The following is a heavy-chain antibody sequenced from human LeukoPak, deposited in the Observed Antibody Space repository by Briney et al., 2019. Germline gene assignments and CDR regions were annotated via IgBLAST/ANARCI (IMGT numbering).Heavy chain of an antibody. Sequence: SQTLSLTCTVSGVSISSGGYYWSWIRQHPGKGLAWIGYIYYSGSTYYNPSLKSRVTISVDTSKNQFSLKLSSVTAADTAVYYCANYGSGSYRFDPWGQGTPVTVSS. CDR3: ANYGSGSYRFDP. D-gene: IGHD3-10*01. J-gene: IGHJ5*02. CDR2: IYYSGST. V-gene: IGHV4-31*03. CDR1: GVSISSGGYY.